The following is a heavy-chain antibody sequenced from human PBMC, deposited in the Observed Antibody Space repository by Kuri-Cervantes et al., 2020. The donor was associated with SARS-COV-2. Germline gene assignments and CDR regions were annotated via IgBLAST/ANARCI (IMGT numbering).Heavy chain of an antibody. CDR2: ISGSGGST. CDR3: AKGRLFGVIRIAMDV. Sequence: GGSLRLSCAASGFTFSSYAMSWVRQAPGKGLEWVSAISGSGGSTYYVDSVKGRFTTSRDNSKSKLYLQLNSLRAEDTAVYYCAKGRLFGVIRIAMDVWGQGTTVTVSS. J-gene: IGHJ6*02. D-gene: IGHD3-3*01. CDR1: GFTFSSYA. V-gene: IGHV3-23*01.